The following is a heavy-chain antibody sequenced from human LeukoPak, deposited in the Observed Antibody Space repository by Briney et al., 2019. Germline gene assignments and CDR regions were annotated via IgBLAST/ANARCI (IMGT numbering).Heavy chain of an antibody. J-gene: IGHJ3*02. CDR3: ARVALASSSSHDAFDI. CDR1: GFTFSSYA. V-gene: IGHV3-7*01. Sequence: PGGSLRLSCAASGFTFSSYAMHWVRQAPGKGLEWVANIKQDGSEKYYVDSVKGRFTISRDNAKNSLYLQMNSLRAEDTAVYYCARVALASSSSHDAFDIWGQGTMVTVSS. D-gene: IGHD6-6*01. CDR2: IKQDGSEK.